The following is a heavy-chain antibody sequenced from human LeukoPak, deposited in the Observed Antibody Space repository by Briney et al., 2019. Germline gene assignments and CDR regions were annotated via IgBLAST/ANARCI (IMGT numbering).Heavy chain of an antibody. J-gene: IGHJ4*02. Sequence: PGGSLRLSCAASGFTFSTYSMDWVRQAPGRGLEWVSSISSSGTYTDYADSLKGRFTISRDNAKNSLYLQMNSLRAEDTALYYCARDIGSSSGGTKLDDYWGQGNLVTVSS. CDR2: ISSSGTYT. V-gene: IGHV3-21*06. CDR1: GFTFSTYS. D-gene: IGHD4-23*01. CDR3: ARDIGSSSGGTKLDDY.